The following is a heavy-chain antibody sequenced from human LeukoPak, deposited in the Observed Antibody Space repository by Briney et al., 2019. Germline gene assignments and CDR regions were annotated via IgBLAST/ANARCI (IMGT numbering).Heavy chain of an antibody. CDR3: ARSFREDDAFDI. V-gene: IGHV1-69*01. D-gene: IGHD3-10*01. CDR1: GGTFSSYA. J-gene: IGHJ3*02. Sequence: GSSVKVSCKASGGTFSSYAISWVRQAPGQGLEWMGGIIPIFGTANYAQKFQGRVTITADESTSTAYMELSSLRSEDAAVYYCARSFREDDAFDIWGQGTMVTVSS. CDR2: IIPIFGTA.